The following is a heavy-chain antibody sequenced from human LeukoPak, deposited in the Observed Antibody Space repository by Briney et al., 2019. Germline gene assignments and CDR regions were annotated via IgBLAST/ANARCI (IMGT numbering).Heavy chain of an antibody. Sequence: GSSVKVSCKASGGTFSSYAISWVRQAPGQGLEWMGGIIPIFGTANYAQKFQGRVTITADESTSTAYMELSSLRSEDTAVYYCAREPPNDFWSGYPNWYFDLWGRGTLVTVSS. CDR1: GGTFSSYA. J-gene: IGHJ2*01. CDR2: IIPIFGTA. CDR3: AREPPNDFWSGYPNWYFDL. D-gene: IGHD3-3*01. V-gene: IGHV1-69*01.